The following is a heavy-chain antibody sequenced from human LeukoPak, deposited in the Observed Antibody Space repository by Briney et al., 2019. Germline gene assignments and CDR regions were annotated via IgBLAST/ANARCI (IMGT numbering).Heavy chain of an antibody. Sequence: SETLSLTCTVSGGSISSYHWSWIRQPAGKGLEWIGRIYTSGSTNYNPSLKSRVTMSVDTSKNQFSLKLSSVTAADTAVYYCARDRRYDFWSGYYMGPSDYWGQGTLVTVSS. CDR2: IYTSGST. J-gene: IGHJ4*02. D-gene: IGHD3-3*01. V-gene: IGHV4-4*07. CDR3: ARDRRYDFWSGYYMGPSDY. CDR1: GGSISSYH.